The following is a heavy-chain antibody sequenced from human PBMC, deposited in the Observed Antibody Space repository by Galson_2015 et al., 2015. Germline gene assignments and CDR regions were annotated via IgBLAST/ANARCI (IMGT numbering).Heavy chain of an antibody. J-gene: IGHJ4*02. CDR3: AKDGQRGDIAAADY. CDR1: GFTFSSYA. V-gene: IGHV3-23*01. Sequence: SLRLSCAASGFTFSSYAMSWVRQAPGKGLEWVSAISGSGGSTYYADSVKGRFTISRDNSKNTLYLQMNSLRAEDTAVYYCAKDGQRGDIAAADYWGQGTLVTVSS. D-gene: IGHD6-13*01. CDR2: ISGSGGST.